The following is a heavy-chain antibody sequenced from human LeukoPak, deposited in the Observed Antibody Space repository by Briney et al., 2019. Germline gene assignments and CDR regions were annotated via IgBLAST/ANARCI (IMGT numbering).Heavy chain of an antibody. CDR3: ARHRHDYFWSGPSDAFDI. CDR2: IYPGDSDT. J-gene: IGHJ3*02. D-gene: IGHD3-3*01. V-gene: IGHV5-51*01. Sequence: GESLQISCKGSGYSFTSYWIGWVRPMPGKGLEWMGIIYPGDSDTRYGPSFQGQVTISADKSISTAYLQWSSLKASDTAMYYCARHRHDYFWSGPSDAFDIWGQGTMVTVSS. CDR1: GYSFTSYW.